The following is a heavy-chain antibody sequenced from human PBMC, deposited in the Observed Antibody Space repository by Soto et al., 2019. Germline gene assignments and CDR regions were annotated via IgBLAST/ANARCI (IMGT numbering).Heavy chain of an antibody. D-gene: IGHD2-2*01. Sequence: SETLSLTCAVSGYSISSGYYWGWIRQPPGKGLEWIGSIYHSGSTYYNPSLKSRVTISVDTSKNQFSLKLSSVTAADTAVYYCARDTSPRCSSTSCRPVDYWGQGTLVTVSS. V-gene: IGHV4-38-2*02. CDR3: ARDTSPRCSSTSCRPVDY. J-gene: IGHJ4*02. CDR2: IYHSGST. CDR1: GYSISSGYY.